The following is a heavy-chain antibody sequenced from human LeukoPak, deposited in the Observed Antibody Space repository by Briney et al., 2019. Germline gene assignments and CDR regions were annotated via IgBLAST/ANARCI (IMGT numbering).Heavy chain of an antibody. D-gene: IGHD5-18*01. CDR1: GGSISSYY. CDR3: ARGGGGSRLSWIQLWPLRGGSGSAAFDY. CDR2: IYYSGST. Sequence: PSETLSLTCTVSGGSISSYYWSWIRQPPGKGLEWIGYIYYSGSTNYNPSLKSRVTISVDTSKNQFSLKLSSVTAADTAVYYCARGGGGSRLSWIQLWPLRGGSGSAAFDYWGQGTLVTVSS. V-gene: IGHV4-59*01. J-gene: IGHJ4*02.